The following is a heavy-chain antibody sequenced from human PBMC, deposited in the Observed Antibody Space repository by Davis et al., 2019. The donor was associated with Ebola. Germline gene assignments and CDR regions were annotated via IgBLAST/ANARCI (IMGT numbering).Heavy chain of an antibody. CDR1: GGTFSSYA. CDR3: ATSSDSSGHYDY. D-gene: IGHD3-22*01. Sequence: AASVKVSCKASGGTFSSYAISWVRQAPGQGLEWMGGIIPIFGTANYAQKFQGWVTMTRDTSISTAYMELSSLRSEDTAVYYCATSSDSSGHYDYWGQGTLVTVSS. CDR2: IIPIFGTA. J-gene: IGHJ4*02. V-gene: IGHV1-69*05.